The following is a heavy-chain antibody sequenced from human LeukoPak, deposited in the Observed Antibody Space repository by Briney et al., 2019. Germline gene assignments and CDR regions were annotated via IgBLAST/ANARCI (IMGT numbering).Heavy chain of an antibody. Sequence: GGSLRLSCAASGFTFSSYGMHWVRQAPGKGLEWVAVIWYDGSNKYYADCVKGRFTISRDNSKNTLYLQMNSLRAEDTAVYYCARDSGSSGWAHYFDYWGQGTLVTVSS. V-gene: IGHV3-33*01. CDR1: GFTFSSYG. CDR2: IWYDGSNK. D-gene: IGHD6-19*01. J-gene: IGHJ4*02. CDR3: ARDSGSSGWAHYFDY.